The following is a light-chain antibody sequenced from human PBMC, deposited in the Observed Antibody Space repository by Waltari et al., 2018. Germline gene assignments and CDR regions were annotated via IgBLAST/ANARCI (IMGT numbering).Light chain of an antibody. V-gene: IGKV1D-12*01. Sequence: DIQMTQSPSSVTASVGDRVTITCRASQDISSWLALYQQKPGKAPELLIYAASSLQSGVPSRFSGSGSGTDFTLTISSLQPEDFSTYYCQQANIFPFSFGGGTKVEIK. CDR3: QQANIFPFS. CDR2: AAS. J-gene: IGKJ4*01. CDR1: QDISSW.